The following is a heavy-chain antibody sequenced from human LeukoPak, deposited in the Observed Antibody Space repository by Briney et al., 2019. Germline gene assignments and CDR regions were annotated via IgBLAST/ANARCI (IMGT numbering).Heavy chain of an antibody. Sequence: GGSLRLSCAASGFPFSSYEMNWVRQAPGKGLEWLSCISSSTGAMNYADSVKGRFTISRDKAKKSVFLQMNSLRDEDTAVYYCARGEASVVLDYWGQGTRVTVSS. J-gene: IGHJ4*02. V-gene: IGHV3-48*03. CDR2: ISSSTGAM. D-gene: IGHD2-21*01. CDR3: ARGEASVVLDY. CDR1: GFPFSSYE.